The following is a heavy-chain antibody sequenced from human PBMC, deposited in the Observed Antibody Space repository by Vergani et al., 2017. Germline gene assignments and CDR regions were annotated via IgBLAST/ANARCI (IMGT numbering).Heavy chain of an antibody. V-gene: IGHV3-33*06. J-gene: IGHJ4*02. CDR1: GFTFSSYG. Sequence: QVQLVESGGGVVQPGRSLRLSCAASGFTFSSYGMHWVRQAPGKGLEWVAVIWYDGSNKYYADSVKGRFTISRDNSKNTLYLQMNSLRAEDTAVYYCAKQIWGGYSYGPEVAFDYWGQGTLVTVSS. CDR3: AKQIWGGYSYGPEVAFDY. D-gene: IGHD5-18*01. CDR2: IWYDGSNK.